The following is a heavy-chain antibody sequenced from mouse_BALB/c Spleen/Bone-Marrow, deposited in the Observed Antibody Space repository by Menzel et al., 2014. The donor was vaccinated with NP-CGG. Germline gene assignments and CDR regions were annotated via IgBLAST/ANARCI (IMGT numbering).Heavy chain of an antibody. CDR2: ISSGGSYT. V-gene: IGHV5-9-3*01. J-gene: IGHJ1*01. Sequence: EVQLMESGGGLVKPGGSLKLSCAASGFTFSSYAMSWVRQTPEKRLEWVATISSGGSYTYYPDSVKGRFTISRDNAKNTLYLQMSSLRSEDTAMYYCARPPYYGSSEWYFDVWGAGTTVTVSS. CDR3: ARPPYYGSSEWYFDV. D-gene: IGHD1-1*01. CDR1: GFTFSSYA.